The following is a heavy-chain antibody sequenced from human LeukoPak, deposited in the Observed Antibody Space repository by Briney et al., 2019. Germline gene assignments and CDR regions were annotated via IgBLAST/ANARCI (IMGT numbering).Heavy chain of an antibody. Sequence: PSETLSLTCAVYGGSFSGYYWSWIRQPPGKGLEWIGEINHSGSTNYNPSLKSRVTISVDTSKNQFSLKLSSVTAADTAVYYCARTYGEVAFDIWGQGTMVTVSS. V-gene: IGHV4-34*01. CDR3: ARTYGEVAFDI. D-gene: IGHD4-17*01. CDR1: GGSFSGYY. J-gene: IGHJ3*02. CDR2: INHSGST.